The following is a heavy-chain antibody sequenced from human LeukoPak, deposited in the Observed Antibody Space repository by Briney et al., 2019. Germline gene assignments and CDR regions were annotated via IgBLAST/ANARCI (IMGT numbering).Heavy chain of an antibody. D-gene: IGHD3/OR15-3a*01. CDR3: ARDYDFWGNNWFDP. CDR2: IWYDGSNK. Sequence: PGGSLRLSCEASGFSFSAYAMTWVRQAPGKGLEWVAVIWYDGSNKYYADSVKGRITISRDNSKNTLYLQMNSLRAEDTAVYYCARDYDFWGNNWFDPWGQGTLVTVSS. J-gene: IGHJ5*02. V-gene: IGHV3-33*07. CDR1: GFSFSAYA.